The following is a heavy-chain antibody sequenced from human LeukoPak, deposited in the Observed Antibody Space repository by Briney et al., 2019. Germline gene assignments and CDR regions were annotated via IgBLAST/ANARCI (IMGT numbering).Heavy chain of an antibody. V-gene: IGHV4-59*01. D-gene: IGHD3-10*01. Sequence: PSETLSLTCTVSGGSISSYYWSWIRQPPGKGLEWIGYIYYSGSTNYNPSLKSRVTISVDTSKNQFSLKLSSVTAADTAVYYCAGVSGWFDPWGQGTLVTVSS. CDR1: GGSISSYY. J-gene: IGHJ5*02. CDR2: IYYSGST. CDR3: AGVSGWFDP.